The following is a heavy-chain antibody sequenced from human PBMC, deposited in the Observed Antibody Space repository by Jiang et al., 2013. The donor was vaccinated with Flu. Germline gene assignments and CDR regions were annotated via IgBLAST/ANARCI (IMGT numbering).Heavy chain of an antibody. Sequence: PGLVKPSQTLSLTCTVSGGSISSGGYYWSWIRQHPGKGLEWIGYIYYSGSTYYNPSLKSRVTISVDTSKNQFSLKLSSVTAADTAVYYCARVGGYCSSTSCFDFDYWGQGTLVTVSS. CDR1: GGSISSGGYY. D-gene: IGHD2-2*01. CDR3: ARVGGYCSSTSCFDFDY. J-gene: IGHJ4*02. V-gene: IGHV4-31*03. CDR2: IYYSGST.